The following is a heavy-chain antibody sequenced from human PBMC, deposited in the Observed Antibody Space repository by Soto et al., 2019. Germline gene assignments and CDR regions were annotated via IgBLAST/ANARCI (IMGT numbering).Heavy chain of an antibody. V-gene: IGHV4-31*03. J-gene: IGHJ5*02. Sequence: SETLSLTCTVSGGSISSGGYYWSWIRQHPGKGLEWIGYIYYSGSTYYNPSLKSRVTISVDTSKNQFSLKLSSVTAADTAVYYCAREANYGDYKFPYNWFDPWGQGTLVTVSS. CDR1: GGSISSGGYY. CDR3: AREANYGDYKFPYNWFDP. CDR2: IYYSGST. D-gene: IGHD4-17*01.